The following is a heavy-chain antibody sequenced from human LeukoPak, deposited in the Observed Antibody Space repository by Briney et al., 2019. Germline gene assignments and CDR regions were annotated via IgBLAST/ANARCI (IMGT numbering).Heavy chain of an antibody. V-gene: IGHV3-23*01. Sequence: GGTLRLSCAASGFTFSSYGMSWVRQAPGKGLEWVSGIRGSGAITFYADSVKGRFTISRDNAKNSLYLQMNSLRAEDTAVYYCARFIAAPYYFDYWGRGTLVTVSS. J-gene: IGHJ4*02. CDR2: IRGSGAIT. CDR3: ARFIAAPYYFDY. D-gene: IGHD6-13*01. CDR1: GFTFSSYG.